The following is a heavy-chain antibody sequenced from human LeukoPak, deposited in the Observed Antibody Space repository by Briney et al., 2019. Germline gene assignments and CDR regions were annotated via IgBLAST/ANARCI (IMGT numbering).Heavy chain of an antibody. CDR3: ARTPWGIAAYNWFDP. D-gene: IGHD6-25*01. Sequence: SETLSLTCTVSGGSISSYYWSWIRQPPGKGLEWIGYIYYGGSTNYNPSLKSRVTISVDTSKNQFSLKLSSVTAADTAVYYCARTPWGIAAYNWFDPWGQGTLVTVSS. CDR1: GGSISSYY. J-gene: IGHJ5*02. V-gene: IGHV4-59*01. CDR2: IYYGGST.